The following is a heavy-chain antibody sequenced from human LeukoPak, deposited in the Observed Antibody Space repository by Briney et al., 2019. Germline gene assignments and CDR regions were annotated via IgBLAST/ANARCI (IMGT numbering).Heavy chain of an antibody. CDR3: ARSPGGSYLRYFDY. D-gene: IGHD1-26*01. V-gene: IGHV4-39*07. CDR1: GGSISSSSYY. J-gene: IGHJ4*02. CDR2: IYYSGST. Sequence: PSETLSLTCTVSGGSISSSSYYWDWIRQPPVKGLEWIGSIYYSGSTYYNPSLKSRVTISVDTSKNQFSLKLSSVTAADTAVYYCARSPGGSYLRYFDYWGQGTLVTVSS.